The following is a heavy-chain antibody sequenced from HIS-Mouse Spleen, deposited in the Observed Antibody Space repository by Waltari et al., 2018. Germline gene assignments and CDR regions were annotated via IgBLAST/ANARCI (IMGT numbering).Heavy chain of an antibody. D-gene: IGHD5-18*01. CDR2: ISYDGSNK. CDR1: GFTFSSYG. Sequence: QVQLVESGGGVVQPGRSLRLYCSASGFTFSSYGMHWARQAPGKGLEWVAVISYDGSNKYYADSVKGRFTISRDNSKNTLYLQMNSLRAEDTAVYYCAKDNSYGYNWFDPWGQGTLVTVSS. CDR3: AKDNSYGYNWFDP. J-gene: IGHJ5*02. V-gene: IGHV3-30*18.